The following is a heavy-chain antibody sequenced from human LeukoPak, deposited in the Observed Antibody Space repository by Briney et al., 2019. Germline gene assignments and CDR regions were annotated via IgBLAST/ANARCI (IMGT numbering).Heavy chain of an antibody. Sequence: SETLSLTCAVSGYSISSGHYWGWIRQPPGKGLEWIGCIYHSGSTYYNPSLKSRVTISVDTSKYQFSLKLGSVTAADTAVYYCARQDQLRFLEWLLLPFDYWGQGTLVTVSS. V-gene: IGHV4-38-2*01. CDR3: ARQDQLRFLEWLLLPFDY. J-gene: IGHJ4*02. CDR1: GYSISSGHY. CDR2: IYHSGST. D-gene: IGHD3-3*01.